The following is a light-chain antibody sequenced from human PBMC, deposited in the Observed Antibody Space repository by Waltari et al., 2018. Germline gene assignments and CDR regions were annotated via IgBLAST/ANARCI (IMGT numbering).Light chain of an antibody. CDR3: SSCSYEPTTTVI. CDR1: HTDVVAYGD. Sequence: QSALTQPASVSGSPGQSLTISCTGSHTDVVAYGDVSWYQHPPGKAPKLIIYEVTDPPSGISTRFSASKSDDTASLTIAGLQPEDEATYYCSSCSYEPTTTVIFGGGTKVTVL. V-gene: IGLV2-14*01. J-gene: IGLJ2*01. CDR2: EVT.